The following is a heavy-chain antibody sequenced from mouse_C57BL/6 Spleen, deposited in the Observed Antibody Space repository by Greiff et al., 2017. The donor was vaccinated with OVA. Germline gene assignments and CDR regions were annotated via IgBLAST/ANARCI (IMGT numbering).Heavy chain of an antibody. V-gene: IGHV1-61*01. CDR3: ARTGDWDFDV. J-gene: IGHJ1*03. CDR2: IYPSDGKP. D-gene: IGHD4-1*01. Sequence: QVQLQQPGAELVRPGSSVKLSCKASGYTFTSYWMDWVNQRPGQGLEGIGTIYPSDGKPHSTHKFKDKATLTVDKSSSTAYMQRSSLTAEDSAVYYCARTGDWDFDVWGTGTTVTVSS. CDR1: GYTFTSYW.